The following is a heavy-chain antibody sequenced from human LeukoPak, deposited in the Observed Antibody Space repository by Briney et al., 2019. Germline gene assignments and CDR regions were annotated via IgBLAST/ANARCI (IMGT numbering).Heavy chain of an antibody. CDR3: ARRYFDY. J-gene: IGHJ4*02. CDR2: IKQDGSKK. Sequence: GGSLRLSCAASGFTFSDCWMQWVRQAPGKGLEWVANIKQDGSKKYYVDSVKGRFTISRDDAKNSLYLQMSSLRAEDTAVYYCARRYFDYWGQGTLVTVSS. CDR1: GFTFSDCW. V-gene: IGHV3-7*03.